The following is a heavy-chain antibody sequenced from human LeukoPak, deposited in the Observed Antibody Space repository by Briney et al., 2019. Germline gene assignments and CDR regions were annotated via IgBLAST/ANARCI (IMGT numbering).Heavy chain of an antibody. D-gene: IGHD5-12*01. J-gene: IGHJ4*02. V-gene: IGHV1-69*05. Sequence: ASVKVSCKASGGTFSSYAISWVRQAPGQGLERMGGIIPIFGTANYAQKFQGRVTITTDESTSTAYMELSSLRSEDTAVYYCARDGDIVATGIFEYWGQGTLVTVSS. CDR2: IIPIFGTA. CDR1: GGTFSSYA. CDR3: ARDGDIVATGIFEY.